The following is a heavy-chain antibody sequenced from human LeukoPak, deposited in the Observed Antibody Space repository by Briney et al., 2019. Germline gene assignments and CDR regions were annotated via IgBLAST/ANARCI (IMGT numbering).Heavy chain of an antibody. CDR3: ARDDYYYDSVGYYYLDY. V-gene: IGHV1-18*04. D-gene: IGHD3-22*01. CDR2: ISAYNGNT. Sequence: ASVKVSCKASGYTFTSYGISWVRQAPGRGLEWMGWISAYNGNTNYAQKLQGRVTMTTDTSTSTAYMELRSLRSDDTAVYYCARDDYYYDSVGYYYLDYWGQGTLVTVSS. CDR1: GYTFTSYG. J-gene: IGHJ4*02.